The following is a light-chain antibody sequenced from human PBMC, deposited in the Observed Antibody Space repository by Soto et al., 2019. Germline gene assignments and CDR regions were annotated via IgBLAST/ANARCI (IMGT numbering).Light chain of an antibody. CDR1: ASNIGRDP. V-gene: IGLV1-44*01. CDR3: AGWDGSLNGFV. J-gene: IGLJ1*01. CDR2: ENN. Sequence: QSVLTQPPSASGAPGQSVTISCSGSASNIGRDPVNWYQQVPGTDPKLLIYENNHRPSEGPDRFSGSKSGTSASLVISGLQSEDEAEYFCAGWDGSLNGFVFGTGTKVTVL.